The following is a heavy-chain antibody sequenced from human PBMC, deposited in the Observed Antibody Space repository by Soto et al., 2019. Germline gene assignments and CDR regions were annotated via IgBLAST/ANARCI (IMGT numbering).Heavy chain of an antibody. V-gene: IGHV4-30-4*01. J-gene: IGHJ5*02. Sequence: PSATLSLTCAVSGVSVTNGDYYWSWMRQSPEKGLEWIGNIYYSETTNYNPSLNSRLSISIDTSRNQFSLQLTSVTAADTAIYYCARQRRGGYWFDPWGLGTLVTVSS. CDR3: ARQRRGGYWFDP. CDR2: IYYSETT. CDR1: GVSVTNGDYY.